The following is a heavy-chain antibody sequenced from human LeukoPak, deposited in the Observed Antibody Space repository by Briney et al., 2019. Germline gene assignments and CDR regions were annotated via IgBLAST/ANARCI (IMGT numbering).Heavy chain of an antibody. D-gene: IGHD2-21*02. Sequence: GGSLRLSCAASGFTFSSYWMGWVRQAPGKGLEWVANIKQDGSEKYYVDSVKGRFTISRDNAKNSLYLQMNSLRAEDTAVYYCARTCGGDCYTALDIWGQGTMVTVSS. CDR1: GFTFSSYW. CDR3: ARTCGGDCYTALDI. J-gene: IGHJ3*02. V-gene: IGHV3-7*01. CDR2: IKQDGSEK.